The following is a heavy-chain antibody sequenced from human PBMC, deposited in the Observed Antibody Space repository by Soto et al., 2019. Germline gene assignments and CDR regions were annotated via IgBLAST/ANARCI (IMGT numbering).Heavy chain of an antibody. Sequence: QVQLVQSGAEVKKPGSSVKVSCKASGGTFSIYAISWVRQAPRQGLEWMGGIIPIFGTANYAQKFQGRVTITADESTSTAYMELSSLRSEDTAVYYCATQHSTYYYDSSGYPPLPGWLDPWGQGTLVTVSS. CDR1: GGTFSIYA. D-gene: IGHD3-22*01. V-gene: IGHV1-69*01. J-gene: IGHJ5*02. CDR2: IIPIFGTA. CDR3: ATQHSTYYYDSSGYPPLPGWLDP.